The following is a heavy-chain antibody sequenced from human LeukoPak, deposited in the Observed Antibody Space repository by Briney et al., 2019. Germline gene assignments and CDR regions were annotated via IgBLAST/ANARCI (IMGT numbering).Heavy chain of an antibody. J-gene: IGHJ4*02. Sequence: SETLSLTRTVSGDSISTYYWSWIRQPPGKGLEWIGYIRYSGSANYNPSLRSRVTISIDTSKNQFSLKLSSVTAADTAVYHCARLVYDSRGYYFDYWGQGTLVTVSS. CDR1: GDSISTYY. CDR3: ARLVYDSRGYYFDY. CDR2: IRYSGSA. V-gene: IGHV4-59*08. D-gene: IGHD3-22*01.